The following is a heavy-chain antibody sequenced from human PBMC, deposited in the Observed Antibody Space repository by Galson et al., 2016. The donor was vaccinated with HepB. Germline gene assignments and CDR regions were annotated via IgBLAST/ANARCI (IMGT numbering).Heavy chain of an antibody. D-gene: IGHD6-6*01. V-gene: IGHV3-30*03. Sequence: SLRLSCAASGFTFSRYGMHWVRQAPGKGLEWVTFISYDGSNKYYADSVKGRFTISRDNSKNTLYLQMNSLRAEDTAVYYCARGEEYSTSSGDYWGQGTLVTVSS. J-gene: IGHJ4*02. CDR3: ARGEEYSTSSGDY. CDR2: ISYDGSNK. CDR1: GFTFSRYG.